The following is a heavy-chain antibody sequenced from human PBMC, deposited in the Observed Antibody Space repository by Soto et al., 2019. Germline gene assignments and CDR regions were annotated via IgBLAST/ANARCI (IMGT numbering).Heavy chain of an antibody. D-gene: IGHD2-8*01. V-gene: IGHV1-69*13. CDR3: ARYRTNGTRGLDD. Sequence: SVKVSCKASGGTFSSYAISWVRQAPGQGLEWMGGIIPIFGTANYAQKFQGRVTITADESTSTAYMELSSLRSEDTAVYYCARYRTNGTRGLDDCGQGTLVTVSS. CDR1: GGTFSSYA. CDR2: IIPIFGTA. J-gene: IGHJ4*02.